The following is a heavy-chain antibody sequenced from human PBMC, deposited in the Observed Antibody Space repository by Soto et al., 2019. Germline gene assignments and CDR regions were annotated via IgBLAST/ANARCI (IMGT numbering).Heavy chain of an antibody. V-gene: IGHV3-30-3*01. D-gene: IGHD6-13*01. CDR1: GFTFSSYA. CDR2: ISYDGSNK. CDR3: ARAAGSSSWYSLYYGMDV. J-gene: IGHJ6*02. Sequence: VGSLRLSCAASGFTFSSYAMHWVRQAPGKGLEWVAVISYDGSNKYYADSVKGRFTISRDNSKNTLYLQMNSLRAEDTAVYYCARAAGSSSWYSLYYGMDVWGQGTTVTVSS.